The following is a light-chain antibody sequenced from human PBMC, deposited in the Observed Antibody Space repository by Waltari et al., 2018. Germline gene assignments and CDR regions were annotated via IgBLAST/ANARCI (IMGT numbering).Light chain of an antibody. CDR1: SSDVGGYNY. Sequence: QSALTQPASVSGSPGQSITISCTGTSSDVGGYNYVSWYQQHPDKAPKLMIYEVSNRPSGVSNRFSGSKSDNTASLTISGLQAEDEADYYCSSYTSSSAYVFAYVFGTGTKVTVL. J-gene: IGLJ1*01. V-gene: IGLV2-14*01. CDR2: EVS. CDR3: SSYTSSSAYVFAYV.